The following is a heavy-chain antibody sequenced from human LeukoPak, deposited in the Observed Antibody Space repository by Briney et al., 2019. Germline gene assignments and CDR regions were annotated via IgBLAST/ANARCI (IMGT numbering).Heavy chain of an antibody. CDR1: GDSISTYY. D-gene: IGHD2-2*01. CDR3: AVTPYGSNDNCYRFYKGNDGFDI. CDR2: IYTSGSS. V-gene: IGHV4-4*08. J-gene: IGHJ3*02. Sequence: SETLSLTCTVSGDSISTYYWSWVRQPPGKGLEWVGYIYTSGSSKYHPSLKSRLSISVDTSKNKFSLMLSSMTAAETTVYYCAVTPYGSNDNCYRFYKGNDGFDIGGQETSVTVSS.